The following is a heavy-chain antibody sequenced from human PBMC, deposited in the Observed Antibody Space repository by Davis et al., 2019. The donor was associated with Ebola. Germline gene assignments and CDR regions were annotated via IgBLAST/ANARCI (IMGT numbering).Heavy chain of an antibody. D-gene: IGHD3-10*01. CDR2: MNPNSGNT. Sequence: ASVKVSCKASGYTFTSYAMHWVRQAPGQRLEWMGWMNPNSGNTGYAQKFQGRVTMTRNTSINTAYLEVSSLRSEDTAVYYCARAPTWSQINYYCFDDWGQGTLVTVSS. CDR1: GYTFTSYA. V-gene: IGHV1-8*02. CDR3: ARAPTWSQINYYCFDD. J-gene: IGHJ4*02.